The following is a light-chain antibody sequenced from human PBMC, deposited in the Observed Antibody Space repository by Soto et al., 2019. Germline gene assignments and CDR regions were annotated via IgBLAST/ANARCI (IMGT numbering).Light chain of an antibody. J-gene: IGKJ5*01. Sequence: DIQMTQSPSSLSASVGDRVTITCRASQGVNSNLAWFQQKPGKAPKSLIYATSNLQIGVPSRFRGSGSATDFTLTFSSLQPEDFAIYYCQQYNSYPLTFGQGTRLEIK. V-gene: IGKV1-16*01. CDR2: ATS. CDR1: QGVNSN. CDR3: QQYNSYPLT.